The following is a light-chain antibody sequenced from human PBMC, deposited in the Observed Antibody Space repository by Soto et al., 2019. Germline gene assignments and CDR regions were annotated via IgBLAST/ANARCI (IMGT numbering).Light chain of an antibody. CDR3: QQYYSLPLT. Sequence: ENVLTQSPGTLSLSPGERASVSCRASQSITGSYLAWYQQTPGQAPRLLIYGASNRATGIPDRFSGSGSGTDFTLTISRLEPEDFAVYYCQQYYSLPLTFGGGTKVEIK. CDR2: GAS. V-gene: IGKV3-20*01. J-gene: IGKJ4*01. CDR1: QSITGSY.